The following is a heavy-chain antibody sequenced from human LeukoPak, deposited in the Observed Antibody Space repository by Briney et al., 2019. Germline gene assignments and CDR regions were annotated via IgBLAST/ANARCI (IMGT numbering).Heavy chain of an antibody. CDR3: AKDPSGSDTQDY. Sequence: GGSLRLSCTASGFTFDDYAMHWVRQAPGKGLEWVSLISGDGGSTYYADSVKGRFTISRDNSKNSLYLQMNSLRTEDTALYYCAKDPSGSDTQDYWGQGTLVAVSS. CDR2: ISGDGGST. D-gene: IGHD1-26*01. V-gene: IGHV3-43*02. J-gene: IGHJ4*02. CDR1: GFTFDDYA.